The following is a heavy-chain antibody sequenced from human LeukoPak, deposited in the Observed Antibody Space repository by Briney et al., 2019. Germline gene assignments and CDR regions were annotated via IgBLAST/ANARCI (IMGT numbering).Heavy chain of an antibody. V-gene: IGHV1-69*13. J-gene: IGHJ4*02. CDR2: IIPIFGTA. CDR3: ARGKYYDRPYYFDY. CDR1: GGTFSSYA. Sequence: GASVKVSCKASGGTFSSYAISWVRQAPGQGLEWMGGIIPIFGTANYAQKFQGRVTITADESTSTAYMELSSLRSEDTAVYYCARGKYYDRPYYFDYWGQGTLVTVSS. D-gene: IGHD3-22*01.